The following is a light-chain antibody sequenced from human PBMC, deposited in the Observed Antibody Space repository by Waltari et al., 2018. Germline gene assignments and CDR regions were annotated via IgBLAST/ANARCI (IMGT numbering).Light chain of an antibody. Sequence: EIVLTQSPGTLSLSPGERATLSCRASQSVSSSYLAWYQQKPGQAPRLRIYGASSRATGIPDRFSGSGSGTDFTLTISRLEPEDFAVYYCQQYGSSPVLFGGGTKVEIK. CDR3: QQYGSSPVL. CDR1: QSVSSSY. V-gene: IGKV3-20*01. J-gene: IGKJ4*01. CDR2: GAS.